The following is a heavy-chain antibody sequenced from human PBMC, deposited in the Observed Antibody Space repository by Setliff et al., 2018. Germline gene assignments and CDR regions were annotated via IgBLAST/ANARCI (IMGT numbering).Heavy chain of an antibody. CDR3: ARVLAAAGYYYYGMDV. J-gene: IGHJ6*02. D-gene: IGHD6-13*01. CDR2: IYYSGST. Sequence: SETLSLTSTVSGGSISSSSYYWGWIRQPPGKGLEWIGSIYYSGSTYYNPSLKSRVTISVDTSKNQFSLKLSSVTAADTAVYYCARVLAAAGYYYYGMDVWGQVTTVTVSS. V-gene: IGHV4-39*07. CDR1: GGSISSSSYY.